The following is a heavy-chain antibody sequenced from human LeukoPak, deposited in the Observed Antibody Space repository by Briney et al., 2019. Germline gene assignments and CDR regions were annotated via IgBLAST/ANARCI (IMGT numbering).Heavy chain of an antibody. Sequence: GGSLRLSCAATGFSFRGYAMSWVRQTPGKGLEWISTISGSGANTLYADSVKGRFLVSRDNSKNILYLQMNSPRVDDTAVYYCARGVEPLAANTLAYWGQGTLVTVSS. V-gene: IGHV3-23*01. CDR2: ISGSGANT. CDR3: ARGVEPLAANTLAY. CDR1: GFSFRGYA. D-gene: IGHD1-14*01. J-gene: IGHJ4*02.